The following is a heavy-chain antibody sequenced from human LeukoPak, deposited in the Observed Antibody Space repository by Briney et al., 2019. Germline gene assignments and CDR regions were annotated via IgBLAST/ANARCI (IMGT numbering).Heavy chain of an antibody. J-gene: IGHJ5*02. Sequence: PGGSLRLSCAASGFTFSSYAMSWDRQAPGKGLEWVSAISGSGGSTYYADSVKGRFTISRDNSKNTLYLQMNSLRAEDTAVYYCAKHHCGSTSCYTWNWFDPWGQGTLVTVSS. CDR3: AKHHCGSTSCYTWNWFDP. CDR2: ISGSGGST. D-gene: IGHD2-2*02. CDR1: GFTFSSYA. V-gene: IGHV3-23*01.